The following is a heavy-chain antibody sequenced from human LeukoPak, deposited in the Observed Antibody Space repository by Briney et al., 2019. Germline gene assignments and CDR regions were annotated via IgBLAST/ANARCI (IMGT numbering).Heavy chain of an antibody. Sequence: SETLSLTCAGSGGSIRTYYWSWLRQSAGKGLEWIGRINTSGSTNYNPSLSSRVTISVDTSKNQFSLKLSSVTAADTAVYYCAREFDRYSYGEFDYWGQGTLVTVSS. V-gene: IGHV4-4*07. J-gene: IGHJ4*02. CDR1: GGSIRTYY. CDR3: AREFDRYSYGEFDY. D-gene: IGHD5-18*01. CDR2: INTSGST.